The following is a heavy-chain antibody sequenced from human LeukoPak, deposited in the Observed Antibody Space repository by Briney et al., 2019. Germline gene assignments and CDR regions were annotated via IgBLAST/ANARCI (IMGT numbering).Heavy chain of an antibody. V-gene: IGHV3-23*01. D-gene: IGHD5-12*01. CDR2: TTGSSGDT. J-gene: IGHJ4*02. CDR3: ARGPSGYHNT. Sequence: GGSLRLSCAASGFTFSDYALSWVRQTPGKGLEWVAATTGSSGDTYHADSVKGRFTISRDNSKNTLYLQMNSLRAEDTAVYYCARGPSGYHNTGGQGTLVTVSS. CDR1: GFTFSDYA.